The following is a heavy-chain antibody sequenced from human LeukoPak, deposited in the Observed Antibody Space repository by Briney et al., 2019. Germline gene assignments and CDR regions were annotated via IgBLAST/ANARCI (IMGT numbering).Heavy chain of an antibody. V-gene: IGHV3-15*01. Sequence: PGGSLRLSCAAPGFTFSNAWMSSVRQAPGKGLEWGVRIKSKTDGCTTDYAATVKGRFTISRDYSKNTLYLQMNSLKTEDTAVYYCTTRIVVVPAAMPPYDAFDIWGQGTMVTVSS. D-gene: IGHD2-2*01. J-gene: IGHJ3*02. CDR1: GFTFSNAW. CDR2: IKSKTDGCTT. CDR3: TTRIVVVPAAMPPYDAFDI.